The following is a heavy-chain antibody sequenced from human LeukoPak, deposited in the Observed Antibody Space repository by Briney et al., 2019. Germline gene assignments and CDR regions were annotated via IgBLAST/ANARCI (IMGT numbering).Heavy chain of an antibody. D-gene: IGHD5-24*01. Sequence: SETLSLTCTVSGGSITSGDYHWSWIRQYPGKGLEWIGYIYHSGSTYYNSSLKSRLTISVDTSKNQFSLKLNSLTAADTAVYYCAREARGMATNAHDTFDIWGQGTMVTVSS. CDR1: GGSITSGDYH. CDR3: AREARGMATNAHDTFDI. J-gene: IGHJ3*02. CDR2: IYHSGST. V-gene: IGHV4-31*03.